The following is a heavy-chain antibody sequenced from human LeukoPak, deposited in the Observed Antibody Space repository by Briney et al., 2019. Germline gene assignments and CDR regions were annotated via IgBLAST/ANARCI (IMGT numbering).Heavy chain of an antibody. CDR3: ARAYWDYYDSSGPYYFDY. V-gene: IGHV1-46*01. CDR1: GYTFTSYY. CDR2: INPSGGST. Sequence: ASVKVSCKASGYTFTSYYMHWVRQAPGQGLEWMGIINPSGGSTSYAQKFQGRVTMTRDTSTSTVYMELSSLRSEDTAVYYCARAYWDYYDSSGPYYFDYRGQGTLVTVSS. J-gene: IGHJ4*02. D-gene: IGHD3-22*01.